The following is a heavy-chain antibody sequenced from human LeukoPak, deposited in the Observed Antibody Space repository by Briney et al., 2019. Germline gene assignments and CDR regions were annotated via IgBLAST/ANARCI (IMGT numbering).Heavy chain of an antibody. CDR3: ARWRSGSSEFDY. Sequence: GGALRLSCAASGFTFSTYSMSWVRQAPGKGLEWVANIKQGGSENTVKGRFTISSDDVNNSLYLQIKSLSAEYTAVYYCARWRSGSSEFDYWGQGTLVTVSS. V-gene: IGHV3-7*01. J-gene: IGHJ4*02. D-gene: IGHD6-19*01. CDR2: IKQGGSE. CDR1: GFTFSTYS.